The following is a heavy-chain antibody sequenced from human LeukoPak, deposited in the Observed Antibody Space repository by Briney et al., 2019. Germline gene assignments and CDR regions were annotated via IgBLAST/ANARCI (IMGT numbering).Heavy chain of an antibody. Sequence: SVRVSCKASGGSFNGYAISWVRQAPGQGPEWVGAIIPLFETSKYAPKLQGRVTITTDESTSTAYLELSSLTCDDTAVYYCARYRRDWYCDLWGRGTLVTVSS. CDR2: IIPLFETS. V-gene: IGHV1-69*05. CDR1: GGSFNGYA. J-gene: IGHJ2*01. D-gene: IGHD3-16*02. CDR3: ARYRRDWYCDL.